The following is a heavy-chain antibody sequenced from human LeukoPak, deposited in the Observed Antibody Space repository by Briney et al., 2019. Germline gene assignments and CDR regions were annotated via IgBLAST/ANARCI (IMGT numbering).Heavy chain of an antibody. CDR3: AREAFNFDY. CDR1: GFTFSSYE. Sequence: GGSLRLXCAASGFTFSSYEMNWVRQAPGKVLEWVSYISSSGSTIYYADSVKGRFTISRDNAKNSLYLQMNSLRAEDTAVYYCAREAFNFDYWGQGTLVTVSS. J-gene: IGHJ4*02. CDR2: ISSSGSTI. V-gene: IGHV3-48*03.